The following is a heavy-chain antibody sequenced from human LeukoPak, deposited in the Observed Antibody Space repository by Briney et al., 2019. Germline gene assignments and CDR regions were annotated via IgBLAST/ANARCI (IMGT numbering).Heavy chain of an antibody. Sequence: GGSLRLSCATSGFTFSNYAMSWVRQAPGKGLEWVSAISGSGGSTYYADSVKGRFTISRDNSKNTLSLQMNSPRAEDTAVYYCAKKITYDYGDPHFDYWGQGTLVTVSS. V-gene: IGHV3-23*01. J-gene: IGHJ4*02. CDR1: GFTFSNYA. D-gene: IGHD4-17*01. CDR2: ISGSGGST. CDR3: AKKITYDYGDPHFDY.